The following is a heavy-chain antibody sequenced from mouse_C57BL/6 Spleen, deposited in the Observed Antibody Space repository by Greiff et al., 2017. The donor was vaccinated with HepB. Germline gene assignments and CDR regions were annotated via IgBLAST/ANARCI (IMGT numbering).Heavy chain of an antibody. D-gene: IGHD3-2*02. CDR3: ARGETAQAFDY. CDR1: GYTFTDYY. V-gene: IGHV1-19*01. Sequence: VQLQQSGPVLVKPGASVKMSCKASGYTFTDYYMNWVKQSHGKSLEWIGVINPYNGGTSYNQKFKGKATLTVDKSSSTAYMELNSLTSEDSAVYYCARGETAQAFDYWGQGTTLTVSS. J-gene: IGHJ2*01. CDR2: INPYNGGT.